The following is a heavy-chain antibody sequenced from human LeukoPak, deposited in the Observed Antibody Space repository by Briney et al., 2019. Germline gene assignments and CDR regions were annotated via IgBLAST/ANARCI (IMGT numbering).Heavy chain of an antibody. CDR3: ARGLQVYYFDY. J-gene: IGHJ4*02. Sequence: PSETLSLTCTVSGGSISTYHWSWIRQPPGKGLEWIGYIYYSGSTNYNPSLKSRVTISVDTSKNQFSLKLSSVTAADTAVYYCARGLQVYYFDYWGQGTLVTVSS. CDR2: IYYSGST. CDR1: GGSISTYH. V-gene: IGHV4-59*01.